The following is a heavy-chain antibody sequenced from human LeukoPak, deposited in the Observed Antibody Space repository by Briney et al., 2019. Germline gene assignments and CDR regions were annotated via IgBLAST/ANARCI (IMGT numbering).Heavy chain of an antibody. CDR3: ARVPRGYCSSTSCPDDAFDI. Sequence: SETLSLTCTVSGGSISSGGYYWSWIRQPPGKGLEWIGYIYHSGSTYYNPSLKSRVTISVDRSKNQFSLKLSPVTAADTAVYYCARVPRGYCSSTSCPDDAFDIWGQGAMVTVSS. CDR2: IYHSGST. V-gene: IGHV4-30-2*01. CDR1: GGSISSGGYY. D-gene: IGHD2-2*01. J-gene: IGHJ3*02.